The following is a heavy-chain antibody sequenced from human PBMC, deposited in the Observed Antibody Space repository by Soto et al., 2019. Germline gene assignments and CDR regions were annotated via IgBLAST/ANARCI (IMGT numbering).Heavy chain of an antibody. J-gene: IGHJ4*02. Sequence: QVQLQESGPGLVKPSGTLSLTCAVSGGSISSSSWWTWVRQSPRKGLEWIGEIFESAATNYNPSLKSPLTLSVDKSKSQFSLNLSSLTAADTAVYFCTTSHAGELNNWGQGTLVTVSS. V-gene: IGHV4-4*02. D-gene: IGHD1-26*01. CDR2: IFESAAT. CDR3: TTSHAGELNN. CDR1: GGSISSSSW.